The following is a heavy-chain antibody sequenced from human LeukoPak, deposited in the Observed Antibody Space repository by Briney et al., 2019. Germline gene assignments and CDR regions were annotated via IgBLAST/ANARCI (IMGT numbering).Heavy chain of an antibody. D-gene: IGHD1-26*01. CDR1: GFTFSNDG. V-gene: IGHV3-30*18. CDR3: AKNCGSTAL. CDR2: ISYDGSNK. Sequence: GGSLSLSCAAAGFTFSNDGMHLVRQAPGKGLEWVSVISYDGSNKYYADSVKGRFTISRDNSKNTLYLQMNSLRAEDTAMYYCAKNCGSTALWGEGTLVTVSS. J-gene: IGHJ1*01.